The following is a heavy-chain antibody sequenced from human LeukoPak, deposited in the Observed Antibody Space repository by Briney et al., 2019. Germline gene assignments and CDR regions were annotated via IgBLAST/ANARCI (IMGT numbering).Heavy chain of an antibody. CDR2: IYSGGST. CDR1: GFTVSSNY. Sequence: PGGSLRLSCAASGFTVSSNYMSWVRQAPGKGLEWVSVIYSGGSTYYADSVKGRFTISRDNSRNTLYLQMNSLRAEDTAVYYCATGTYGDYLVYWGQGTLVTVSS. CDR3: ATGTYGDYLVY. V-gene: IGHV3-66*02. J-gene: IGHJ4*02. D-gene: IGHD4-17*01.